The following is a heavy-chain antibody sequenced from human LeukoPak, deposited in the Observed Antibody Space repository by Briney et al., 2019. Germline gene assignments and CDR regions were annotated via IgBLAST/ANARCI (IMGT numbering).Heavy chain of an antibody. CDR1: GGSISSYY. V-gene: IGHV4-59*01. D-gene: IGHD1-26*01. Sequence: PSETLSLTCTVSGGSISSYYWSWIRQPPGKGLEWIGYIYYSGSTNYNPSLKSRVTISVDTSKNQFSLKLSSVTAADTAVYYCARAEWELPHYDYRGQGTLVTVSS. J-gene: IGHJ4*02. CDR3: ARAEWELPHYDY. CDR2: IYYSGST.